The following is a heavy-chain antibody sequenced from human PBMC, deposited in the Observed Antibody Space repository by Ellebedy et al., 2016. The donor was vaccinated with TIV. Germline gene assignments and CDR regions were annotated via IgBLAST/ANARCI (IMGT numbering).Heavy chain of an antibody. D-gene: IGHD5-12*01. CDR1: GGSISSGDYY. CDR3: ARDGYSGYDRDAFDI. CDR2: IYYSGST. Sequence: LRLXXTVSGGSISSGDYYWSWIRQPPGKGLEWIGYIYYSGSTYYNPSLKSRVTISVDTSKNQFSLKLSSVTAADTAVYYCARDGYSGYDRDAFDIWGQGTMVTVSS. J-gene: IGHJ3*02. V-gene: IGHV4-30-4*01.